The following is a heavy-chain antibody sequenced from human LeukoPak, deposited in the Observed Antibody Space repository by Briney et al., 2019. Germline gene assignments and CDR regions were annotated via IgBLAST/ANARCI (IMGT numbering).Heavy chain of an antibody. CDR2: ISYDGSNK. CDR1: GFTFSRYA. V-gene: IGHV3-30*04. J-gene: IGHJ4*02. Sequence: PGGSLRLSCAASGFTFSRYAMHWVRQAPGKGLEWVAVISYDGSNKYYADSVKGRFTISRDDSKNTLYLQMNSLRPEDTAVYYCASGSGTDSGSYMDYWGQGTLVTVSS. CDR3: ASGSGTDSGSYMDY. D-gene: IGHD1-26*01.